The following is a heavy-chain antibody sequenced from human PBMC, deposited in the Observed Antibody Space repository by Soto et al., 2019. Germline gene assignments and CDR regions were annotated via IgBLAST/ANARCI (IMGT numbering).Heavy chain of an antibody. D-gene: IGHD6-13*01. CDR1: GFTFSSYG. J-gene: IGHJ6*02. CDR3: ARDTHLEDSSSSTPVGVYYYYGMDV. CDR2: IWYDGSNK. V-gene: IGHV3-33*01. Sequence: QVQLVESGGGVVQPGRSLRLSCAASGFTFSSYGMHWVRQAPGKGLEWVAVIWYDGSNKYYADSVKGRFTISRDNSKNTLDLQMNSLRAEDTAVYYCARDTHLEDSSSSTPVGVYYYYGMDVWGQVTTVTVSS.